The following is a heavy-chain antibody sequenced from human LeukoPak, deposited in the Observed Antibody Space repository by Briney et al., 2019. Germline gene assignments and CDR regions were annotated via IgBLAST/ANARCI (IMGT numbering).Heavy chain of an antibody. CDR1: GFTFSIYE. J-gene: IGHJ4*02. CDR2: IGSSGTTI. Sequence: PGGSLRLSCAVSGFTFSIYEMNWVRQAPGKGLEWGSNIGSSGTTIYYADSVKGRFTISRDNARNSLYLQMNSLRVEDTAVYYCALLAVASDFDYWGQGALVTVSS. D-gene: IGHD6-19*01. V-gene: IGHV3-48*03. CDR3: ALLAVASDFDY.